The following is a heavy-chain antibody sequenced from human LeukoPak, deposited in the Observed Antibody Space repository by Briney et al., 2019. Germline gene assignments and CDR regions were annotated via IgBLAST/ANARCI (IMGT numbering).Heavy chain of an antibody. D-gene: IGHD1-1*01. CDR2: IYSGGST. Sequence: GGSLRLSCAASGFTVSSNYMSWVRQAPGKGLKWVSVIYSGGSTYYADSVKGRFTISRDNSKNTLYLQMNSLRAEDTAVYYCARNNEYYFDYWGQGTLVTVSS. CDR3: ARNNEYYFDY. CDR1: GFTVSSNY. V-gene: IGHV3-53*01. J-gene: IGHJ4*02.